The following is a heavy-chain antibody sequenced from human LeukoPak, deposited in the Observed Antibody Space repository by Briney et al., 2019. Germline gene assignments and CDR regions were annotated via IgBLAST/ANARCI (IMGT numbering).Heavy chain of an antibody. J-gene: IGHJ4*02. D-gene: IGHD3-10*01. CDR3: ARGLDGSGSYYKGDY. CDR2: ISGGGGST. CDR1: GFTFSNYA. Sequence: GGPLRPSCVPPGFTFSNYAMNWVRQAPGRGLEWVSTISGGGGSTYYADSVKGRFTISRNNSKNTLYLQMISLRAEDTALYYCARGLDGSGSYYKGDYWGQGTLVTVSS. V-gene: IGHV3-23*01.